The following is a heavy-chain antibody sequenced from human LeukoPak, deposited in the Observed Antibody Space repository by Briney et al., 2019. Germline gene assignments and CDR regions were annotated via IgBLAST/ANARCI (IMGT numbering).Heavy chain of an antibody. CDR3: ARTPFRTSWFDP. CDR2: ISAYNGNT. V-gene: IGHV1-18*01. Sequence: ASVKVSCKASGYTFTSYDINWVRQATGQGLEWMGWISAYNGNTNYAQKLQGRVTMTTDTSTSTAYMELRSLRSDDTAVYYCARTPFRTSWFDPWGQGTLVTVSS. D-gene: IGHD1-14*01. CDR1: GYTFTSYD. J-gene: IGHJ5*02.